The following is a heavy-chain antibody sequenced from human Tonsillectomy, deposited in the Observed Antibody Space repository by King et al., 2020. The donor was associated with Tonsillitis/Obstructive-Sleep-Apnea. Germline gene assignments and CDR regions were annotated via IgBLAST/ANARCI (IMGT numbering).Heavy chain of an antibody. V-gene: IGHV3-53*01. CDR3: ARGEEIYSSSSGRGYYYYYYMDV. D-gene: IGHD6-6*01. CDR2: IYSGGST. Sequence: VQLVESGGGLIQPGGSLRLSCAASGFTVSSNYMSWVRQAPGKGLEWVSVIYSGGSTYYADSVKGRFTISRDNSKNTLYLQMNSLRAEDTAVYYCARGEEIYSSSSGRGYYYYYYMDVWGKGTTVTVSS. J-gene: IGHJ6*03. CDR1: GFTVSSNY.